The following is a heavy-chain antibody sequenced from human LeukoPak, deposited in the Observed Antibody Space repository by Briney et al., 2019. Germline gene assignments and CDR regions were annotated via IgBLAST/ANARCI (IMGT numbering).Heavy chain of an antibody. D-gene: IGHD2-15*01. J-gene: IGHJ4*02. CDR1: GGTFSSYA. CDR3: AREPHCSGGSCYSLDTAMVY. V-gene: IGHV1-69*05. CDR2: IIPIFGTA. Sequence: WASVKVSCKASGGTFSSYAISWVRQAPGQGLEWMGGIIPIFGTANYAQKFQGRVTITRDTSASTAYMELSSLRSEDTAVYYCAREPHCSGGSCYSLDTAMVYWGQGTLVTVSS.